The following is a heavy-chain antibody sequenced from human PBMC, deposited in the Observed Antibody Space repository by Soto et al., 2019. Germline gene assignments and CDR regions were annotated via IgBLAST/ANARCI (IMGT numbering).Heavy chain of an antibody. D-gene: IGHD4-17*01. CDR1: GGSISSSSFY. CDR3: ANLMTTVTTHYFDY. Sequence: QLQLQESGPGLVKPSETLSLTCTVSGGSISSSSFYWGWIRQPPGKGLEWIGSIYYSGNTYYNPSLKSRVTLSVDTSKNQFSLKLSSVTAADTAVYYCANLMTTVTTHYFDYWGQGTLVTVSS. J-gene: IGHJ4*02. V-gene: IGHV4-39*01. CDR2: IYYSGNT.